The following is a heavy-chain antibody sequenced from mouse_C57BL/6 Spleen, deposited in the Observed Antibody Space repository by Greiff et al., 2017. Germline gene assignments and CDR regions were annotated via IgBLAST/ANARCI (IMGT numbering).Heavy chain of an antibody. V-gene: IGHV1-64*01. CDR2: IHPNSGST. Sequence: QVQLQQPGAELVKPGASVKLSCKASGYTFTSYWMHWVKQRPGQGLEWIGMIHPNSGSTNYNEKFKSKATLTVDKSSSTAYMQLSSLTAEDSAVYYGARCGAMGYGSSYGYWGQGTTLTVSS. D-gene: IGHD1-1*01. CDR3: ARCGAMGYGSSYGY. CDR1: GYTFTSYW. J-gene: IGHJ2*01.